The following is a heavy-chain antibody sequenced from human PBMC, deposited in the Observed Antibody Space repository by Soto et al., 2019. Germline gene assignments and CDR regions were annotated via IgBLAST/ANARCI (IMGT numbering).Heavy chain of an antibody. CDR2: FDPEDGET. D-gene: IGHD2-8*01. CDR1: GYTLTELS. CDR3: ATGPYCTNGVCYTSDGWYFDL. Sequence: ASVKVSCKVSGYTLTELSMHWVRQAPGKGLEWMGGFDPEDGETIYAQKFQGRVTMTEDTSTDTAYMELSSLRSEDTAVYYCATGPYCTNGVCYTSDGWYFDLWGRGTLVTVSS. V-gene: IGHV1-24*01. J-gene: IGHJ2*01.